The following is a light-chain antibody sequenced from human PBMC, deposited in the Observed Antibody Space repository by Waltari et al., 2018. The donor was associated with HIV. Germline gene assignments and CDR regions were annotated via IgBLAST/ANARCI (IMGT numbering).Light chain of an antibody. V-gene: IGLV5-45*03. J-gene: IGLJ3*02. CDR1: SDLNVGTYR. Sequence: QAVLTQPSSLSASPGASASLTCTLRSDLNVGTYRIYWYQQKPGSPPQYLLRYKSDSDKQQGSGVPSRFSGSKDASANIGILLISGHQSEDEADYYCMIWYNSAAVFGGGTKLTVV. CDR3: MIWYNSAAV. CDR2: YKSDSDK.